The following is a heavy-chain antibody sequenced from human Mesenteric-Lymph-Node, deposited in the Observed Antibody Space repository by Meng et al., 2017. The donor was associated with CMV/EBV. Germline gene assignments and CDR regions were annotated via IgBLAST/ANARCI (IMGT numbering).Heavy chain of an antibody. Sequence: GESLKISCAVSGFTFSSYAVSWVRQAPGKGLEWVSTISDSGSSTYYAASVKGRFTISRDNSKNTLYLQMNSLRAEDTAIYYCAKKGGYSDVNYFDHWGQGPLVTVSS. J-gene: IGHJ4*02. D-gene: IGHD5-12*01. V-gene: IGHV3-23*01. CDR3: AKKGGYSDVNYFDH. CDR2: ISDSGSST. CDR1: GFTFSSYA.